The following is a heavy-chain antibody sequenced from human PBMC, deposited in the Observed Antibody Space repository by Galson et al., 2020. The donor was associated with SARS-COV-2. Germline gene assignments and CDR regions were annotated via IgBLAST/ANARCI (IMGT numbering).Heavy chain of an antibody. J-gene: IGHJ6*02. V-gene: IGHV1-46*01. D-gene: IGHD4-17*01. CDR1: GYTFTSYY. CDR3: ARDLTTVKEYYYYYGMDV. Sequence: ASVKVSCKASGYTFTSYYMHWVRQAPGQGLEWMGIINPSGGSTSYAQKFQGRVTMTRDTSTSTVYMELSSLRSEDTAVYYCARDLTTVKEYYYYYGMDVWGQGTTVTVSS. CDR2: INPSGGST.